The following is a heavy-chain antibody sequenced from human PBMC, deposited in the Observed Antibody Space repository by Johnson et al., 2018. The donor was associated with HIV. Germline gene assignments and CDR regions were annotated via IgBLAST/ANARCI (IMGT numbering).Heavy chain of an antibody. CDR2: ITWNGGST. J-gene: IGHJ3*02. CDR1: GFTFRSYA. D-gene: IGHD6-13*01. CDR3: ARGGIAAAGDAFDI. Sequence: QVQLVESGGGLVQPGGSLRLSCASGFTFRSYAMHWVRQAPGKGLEWVSGITWNGGSTGYADAGTGRFTISRDNSKNTLYLQMNSLRAEDTAMYYCARGGIAAAGDAFDIWGQGTMVTVSS. V-gene: IGHV3-64*04.